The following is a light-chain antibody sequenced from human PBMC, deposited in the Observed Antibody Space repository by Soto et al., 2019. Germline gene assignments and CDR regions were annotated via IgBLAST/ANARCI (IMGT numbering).Light chain of an antibody. Sequence: MVFTQSPDTLSLSQGERATLSCRASQTVSSNFLAWYQQRPGQAPRLLIYGASSRAAGIPDRFSGSGSGTDFTLTISRLEPEDLAVYYCQQYGSLPETFGQGTKVDIK. CDR2: GAS. V-gene: IGKV3-20*01. J-gene: IGKJ1*01. CDR3: QQYGSLPET. CDR1: QTVSSNF.